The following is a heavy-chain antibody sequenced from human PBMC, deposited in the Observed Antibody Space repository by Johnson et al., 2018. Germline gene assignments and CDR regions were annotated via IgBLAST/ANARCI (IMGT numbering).Heavy chain of an antibody. V-gene: IGHV4-61*02. J-gene: IGHJ3*02. Sequence: WIRQPAGKGLDWLGRIYASWTTNYNPSLKSRVTISVDTSKNQFSLKLSSVTAADTAVYYCARLWTYCGGDCLDAFDIWGQGTMVTVSS. CDR2: IYASWTT. CDR3: ARLWTYCGGDCLDAFDI. D-gene: IGHD2-21*02.